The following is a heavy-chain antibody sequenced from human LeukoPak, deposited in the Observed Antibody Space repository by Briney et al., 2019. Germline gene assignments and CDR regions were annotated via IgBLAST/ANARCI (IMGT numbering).Heavy chain of an antibody. CDR1: GFTFSSYS. J-gene: IGHJ4*01. V-gene: IGHV3-23*01. Sequence: GGSLRLSCAASGFTFSSYSMSWVRQAPGKGLEWVSTISGSSGYTYYSDSAKGRFTISRDNSKNTLYLQMNSLKAEDTAVYYCAKASSSWTDYYFDYWGKQHLVSVSS. D-gene: IGHD6-13*01. CDR3: AKASSSWTDYYFDY. CDR2: ISGSSGYT.